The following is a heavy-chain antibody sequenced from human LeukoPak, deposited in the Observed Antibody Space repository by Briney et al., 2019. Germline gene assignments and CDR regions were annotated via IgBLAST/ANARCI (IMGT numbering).Heavy chain of an antibody. CDR1: GFTVSSNY. D-gene: IGHD1-26*01. V-gene: IGHV3-66*01. J-gene: IGHJ3*02. CDR3: AAQWDGGTGAFDI. CDR2: IYSGRGT. Sequence: GGSLRLSCAASGFTVSSNYMSWVRQAPGKGLEWVSVIYSGRGTNYADSVKGRFTISRDNSKNTLYLQMNSLRAEDTAVYYCAAQWDGGTGAFDIWGQGTMVTVSS.